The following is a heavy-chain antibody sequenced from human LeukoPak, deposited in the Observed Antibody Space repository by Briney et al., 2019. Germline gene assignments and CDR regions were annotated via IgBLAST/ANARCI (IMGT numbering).Heavy chain of an antibody. CDR3: ARPRNQQLVDYDAFDI. V-gene: IGHV1-2*02. J-gene: IGHJ3*02. CDR1: GYTFTGYY. D-gene: IGHD6-13*01. Sequence: ASVKVSCKASGYTFTGYYMHWVRQAPGQGLEWMGWINPNSGGTNYAQKFQGRVTMTRDTSISTAYMEQSRLRSDDTAVYYCARPRNQQLVDYDAFDIWGQGTMVTVSS. CDR2: INPNSGGT.